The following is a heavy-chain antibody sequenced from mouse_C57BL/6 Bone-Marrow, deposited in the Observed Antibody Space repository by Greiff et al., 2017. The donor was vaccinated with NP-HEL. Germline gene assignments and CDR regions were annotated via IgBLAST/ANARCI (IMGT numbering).Heavy chain of an antibody. CDR1: GYTFTGYW. CDR3: ARGGYYCGCGYAMGC. V-gene: IGHV1-9*01. Sequence: VQLQQSGAELMKPGASVKLSCKATGYTFTGYWIAWVKQRPGHGLEWIGEILPGSGSTNYNEKFKGKATLTADTSSNTAYMQLSSLTSEDSAIYYCARGGYYCGCGYAMGCWGKGTSVTVAS. CDR2: ILPGSGST. J-gene: IGHJ4*01. D-gene: IGHD1-1*01.